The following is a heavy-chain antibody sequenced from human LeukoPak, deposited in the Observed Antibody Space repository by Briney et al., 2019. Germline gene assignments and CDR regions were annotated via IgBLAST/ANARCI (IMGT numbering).Heavy chain of an antibody. CDR1: GFTFDDYA. Sequence: GGSLRLSCAASGFTFDDYAMHWVRQAPGKGLEWVSVISWNSGSIGYADSVKGRFTISRDNAKNSLYLQMNSLRAEDTALYYCAKLTFLTTVTPGAFDIWGQGTMVTVSS. CDR2: ISWNSGSI. CDR3: AKLTFLTTVTPGAFDI. V-gene: IGHV3-9*01. J-gene: IGHJ3*02. D-gene: IGHD4-17*01.